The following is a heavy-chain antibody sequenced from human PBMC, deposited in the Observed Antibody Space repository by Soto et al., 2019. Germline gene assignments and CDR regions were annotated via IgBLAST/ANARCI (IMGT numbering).Heavy chain of an antibody. V-gene: IGHV4-4*02. CDR3: ARVYGLGSYDAFDI. CDR1: NGSISSTNW. J-gene: IGHJ3*02. D-gene: IGHD3-10*01. CDR2: IYDRAST. Sequence: QVQLQESDPGLVRPSGTLSLTCAVSNGSISSTNWWTWVRQPPGKGLEWIGEIYDRASTNYNPSLKSRVTISEDKSKNQLSLKLSSVTAADTAVYYCARVYGLGSYDAFDIWGQGTMVTISS.